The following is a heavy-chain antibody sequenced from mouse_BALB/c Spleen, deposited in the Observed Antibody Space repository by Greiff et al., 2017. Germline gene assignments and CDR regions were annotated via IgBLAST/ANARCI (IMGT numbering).Heavy chain of an antibody. CDR2: IWWNDDK. D-gene: IGHD1-2*01. Sequence: QVQLKESGPGILQPSQTLSLTCSFSGFSLSTSGMSVGWIRQPSGKGLEWLAHIWWNDDKYYNPALKSRLTISKDTSNNQVFLKIASVVTADTATYYCARANYYGYGFAYWGQGTLVTVSA. J-gene: IGHJ3*01. CDR1: GFSLSTSGMS. V-gene: IGHV8-8*01. CDR3: ARANYYGYGFAY.